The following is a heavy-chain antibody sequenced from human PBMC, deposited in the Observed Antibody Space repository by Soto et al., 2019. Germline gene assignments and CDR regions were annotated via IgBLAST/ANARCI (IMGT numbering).Heavy chain of an antibody. D-gene: IGHD6-13*01. CDR3: ARAGVAAAGLHYYYYYGMDV. J-gene: IGHJ6*02. CDR1: GYTFTGYY. CDR2: INPNSGGT. Sequence: ASVKVSCKASGYTFTGYYMHWVRQAPGQGLEWMGWINPNSGGTNYAQKFQGWVTMTRDTSISTAYMELSRLRSDDTAVYYCARAGVAAAGLHYYYYYGMDVWGQGTTVTAP. V-gene: IGHV1-2*04.